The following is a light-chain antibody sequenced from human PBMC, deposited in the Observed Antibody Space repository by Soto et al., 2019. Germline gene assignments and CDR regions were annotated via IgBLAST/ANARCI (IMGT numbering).Light chain of an antibody. CDR1: SSNIGAGYE. Sequence: QSVLTQPPSVSEAPGHRVTNSCTGSSSNIGAGYEAHWYQQVPGTAPKLLIYENNNRPSGVPDRFSGSKSGTSASLAITGLQAEDEAEYYCQSYDSSLSGYVFGTETKLTVL. V-gene: IGLV1-40*01. J-gene: IGLJ1*01. CDR2: ENN. CDR3: QSYDSSLSGYV.